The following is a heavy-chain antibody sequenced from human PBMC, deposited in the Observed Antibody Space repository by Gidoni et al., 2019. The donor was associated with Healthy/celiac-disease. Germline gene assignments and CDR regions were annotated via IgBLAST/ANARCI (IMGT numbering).Heavy chain of an antibody. D-gene: IGHD6-13*01. CDR3: ARKRLGAAAGFGTFDY. CDR1: GGSFSGYY. J-gene: IGHJ4*02. Sequence: QVQLQQWGAGLLKPSETLSLTCAVYGGSFSGYYWSWIRQPPGKGLEWIGEINHSGSTNYNPSLKSRVTISVDTSKNQFSLKLSSVTAADTAVYYCARKRLGAAAGFGTFDYWGQGTLVTVSS. V-gene: IGHV4-34*01. CDR2: INHSGST.